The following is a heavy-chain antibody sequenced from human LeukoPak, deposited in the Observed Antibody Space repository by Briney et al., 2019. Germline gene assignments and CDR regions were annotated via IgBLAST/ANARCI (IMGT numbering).Heavy chain of an antibody. CDR2: ISCSGGST. CDR3: AKDRYSNYGNWFDP. V-gene: IGHV3-23*01. CDR1: GFTFSNYA. D-gene: IGHD4-11*01. J-gene: IGHJ5*02. Sequence: PGGSLRLSCAASGFTFSNYAMNWVRQAPGKGLEWVSGISCSGGSTYYADSVKGRFTISRDNSKNTLYLQMISLRAEDTAVYYCAKDRYSNYGNWFDPWGQGTLVTVFS.